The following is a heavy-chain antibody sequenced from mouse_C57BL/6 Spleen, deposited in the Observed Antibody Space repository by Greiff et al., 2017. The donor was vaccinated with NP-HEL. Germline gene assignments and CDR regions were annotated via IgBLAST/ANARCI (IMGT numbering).Heavy chain of an antibody. J-gene: IGHJ1*03. V-gene: IGHV5-4*01. CDR3: SREYYGSSQYGYFDV. CDR2: ISDGGSYT. CDR1: GFTFSSYA. D-gene: IGHD1-1*01. Sequence: EVKLMESGGGLVKPGGSLKLSCAASGFTFSSYAMSWVRQTPEKRLEWVATISDGGSYTYYPDNVKGRVTISRDNAKNNLYLQMSHLKSEDTAMYYCSREYYGSSQYGYFDVWGTGTTVTVSS.